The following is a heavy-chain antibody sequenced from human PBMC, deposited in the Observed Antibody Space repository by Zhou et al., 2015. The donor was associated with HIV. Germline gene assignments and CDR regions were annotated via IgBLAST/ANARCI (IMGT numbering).Heavy chain of an antibody. J-gene: IGHJ4*02. D-gene: IGHD6-19*01. Sequence: QVQLVQSGAEVKKPGSSVKVSCKASGGTFSSYTISWVRQAPGQGLEWMGRIIPILGIANYAQKFQGRVTITADKSTSTAYMELSSLRSEDTTVYYCARCSGWGLAYYFDYWGQGTLVTVSS. CDR3: ARCSGWGLAYYFDY. V-gene: IGHV1-69*02. CDR2: IIPILGIA. CDR1: GGTFSSYT.